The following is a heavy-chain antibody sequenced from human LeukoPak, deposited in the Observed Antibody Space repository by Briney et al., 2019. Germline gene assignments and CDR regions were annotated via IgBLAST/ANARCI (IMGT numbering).Heavy chain of an antibody. J-gene: IGHJ4*02. D-gene: IGHD6-19*01. CDR2: INGDGETT. CDR1: GFTFNNYG. CDR3: AKAWGQQWPFAGFYDF. Sequence: GGSLRLSCAASGFTFNNYGMSWVRQAPGKGLEWVSAINGDGETTNYADSVKGRFTISRDNGKNTLYLQVNSLRAQDSALYYCAKAWGQQWPFAGFYDFWGQGTLITVSS. V-gene: IGHV3-23*01.